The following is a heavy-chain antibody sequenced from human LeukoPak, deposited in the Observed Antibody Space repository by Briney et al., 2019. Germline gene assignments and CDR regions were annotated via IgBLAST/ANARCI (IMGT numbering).Heavy chain of an antibody. Sequence: GASVKVSCKASGGTFSGYAISWVRQAPGQGLEWMGGIIPIFGTANYAQKFQGRVTITADESTSTAYMELSSLRSEDTAGYYCARVGIAAAGLANWFDPWGQGTLVTVSS. D-gene: IGHD6-13*01. CDR1: GGTFSGYA. J-gene: IGHJ5*02. CDR2: IIPIFGTA. CDR3: ARVGIAAAGLANWFDP. V-gene: IGHV1-69*13.